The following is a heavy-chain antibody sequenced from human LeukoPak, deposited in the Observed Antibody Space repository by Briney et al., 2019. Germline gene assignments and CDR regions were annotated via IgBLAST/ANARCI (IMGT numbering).Heavy chain of an antibody. CDR1: GFTFSSYA. J-gene: IGHJ6*02. CDR3: ARPSRYYYYGMDV. V-gene: IGHV3-23*01. Sequence: GSLRLSCAASGFTFSSYAMSWVRQAPGKGLEWVSAISGSGGSTYYADSVKGRFTISRDNSKNTLYLQMNSLRAEDTAVYYCARPSRYYYYGMDVWGQGTTVTVSS. CDR2: ISGSGGST.